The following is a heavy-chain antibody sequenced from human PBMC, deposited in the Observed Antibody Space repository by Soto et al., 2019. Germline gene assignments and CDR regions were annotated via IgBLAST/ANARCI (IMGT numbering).Heavy chain of an antibody. CDR3: ARKYCSGGSCYENWFDP. V-gene: IGHV4-59*08. D-gene: IGHD2-15*01. CDR1: GGSISTYY. J-gene: IGHJ5*02. Sequence: QVQLQESGPGLVKPSETLSLTCTVSGGSISTYYWSWIRQPPGKGLEWIGYIYYSGSTNYNPSLKSRVTISEDTSKNQFSLKLSSVTAADTAVYYCARKYCSGGSCYENWFDPWGQGTLVTVSS. CDR2: IYYSGST.